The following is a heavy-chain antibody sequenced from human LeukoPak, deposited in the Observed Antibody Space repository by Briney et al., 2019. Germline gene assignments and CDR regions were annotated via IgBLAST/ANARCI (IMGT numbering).Heavy chain of an antibody. CDR1: GFIVSNNY. CDR2: IYSGGST. Sequence: GGSLRLSCAASGFIVSNNYMNWVRQAPGKGLEWVSVIYSGGSTYYADSVKGRFTISRDNSKNTVDLQMNDLRGEDMAVYYCARSWDARLNFDYWGQGTLVTVSS. V-gene: IGHV3-66*02. D-gene: IGHD1-26*01. J-gene: IGHJ4*02. CDR3: ARSWDARLNFDY.